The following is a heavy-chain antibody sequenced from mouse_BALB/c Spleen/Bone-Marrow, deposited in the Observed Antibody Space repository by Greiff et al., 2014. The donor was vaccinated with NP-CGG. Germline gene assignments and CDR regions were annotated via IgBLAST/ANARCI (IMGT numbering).Heavy chain of an antibody. CDR1: GFTFSSYA. Sequence: EVKLVESGGGLVKPGGSLKLSCAASGFTFSSYAMSWVRQTPEKMLEWVASISSGGSTYYPDSVKGRFTISRDNARNILYLQMSSLRSEDTAMYYCARGGGYYYAMDYWGQGTSVTVSS. J-gene: IGHJ4*01. CDR3: ARGGGYYYAMDY. CDR2: ISSGGST. V-gene: IGHV5-6-5*01.